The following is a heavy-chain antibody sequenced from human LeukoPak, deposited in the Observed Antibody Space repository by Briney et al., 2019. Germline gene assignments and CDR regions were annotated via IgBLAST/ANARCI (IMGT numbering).Heavy chain of an antibody. J-gene: IGHJ5*02. CDR3: ARLGFGELLSS. CDR1: GFTFSSYE. CDR2: ISSSGSTI. D-gene: IGHD3-10*01. Sequence: HSGGSLRLSCAASGFTFSSYEMNWVRQAPGKGLEWVSYISSSGSTIYYADSVKGRFTISRDNAKNSLYLQMNSLRAEDTAVYYCARLGFGELLSSWGQGTLVTVSS. V-gene: IGHV3-48*03.